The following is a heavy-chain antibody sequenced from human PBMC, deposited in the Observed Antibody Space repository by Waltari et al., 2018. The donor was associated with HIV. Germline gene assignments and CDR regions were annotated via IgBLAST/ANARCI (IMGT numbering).Heavy chain of an antibody. V-gene: IGHV3-53*05. D-gene: IGHD3-16*02. Sequence: EMKLLDVGGSLIQPGGSLRLSCFVSNFSVSSNYFTWVRPSPTRGLEWVATIYPDGTTHYPNSVKDRFVISRDTSKNIVFLLMKYLLFDDSAKYFCTRGVRYLGPWGQGTQVTVSS. CDR3: TRGVRYLGP. CDR1: NFSVSSNY. CDR2: IYPDGTT. J-gene: IGHJ5*02.